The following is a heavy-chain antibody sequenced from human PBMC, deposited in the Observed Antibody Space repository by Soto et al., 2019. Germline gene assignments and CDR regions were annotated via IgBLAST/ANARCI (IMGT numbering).Heavy chain of an antibody. J-gene: IGHJ1*01. V-gene: IGHV4-4*02. D-gene: IGHD6-13*01. CDR2: IFHSGST. CDR3: ARGRGVGSSRRWYFQH. Sequence: SETLSLTCAVSGGSISSSNWWSWVRQPPGMGLEWIGEIFHSGSTNYNPSLKSRVTISVDKSKNQFSLNLTSVTAADTAVYYCARGRGVGSSRRWYFQHWGQGTLVTVSS. CDR1: GGSISSSNW.